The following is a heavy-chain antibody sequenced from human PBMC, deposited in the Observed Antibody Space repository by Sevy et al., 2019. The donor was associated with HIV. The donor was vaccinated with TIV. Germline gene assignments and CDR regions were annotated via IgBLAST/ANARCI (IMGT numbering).Heavy chain of an antibody. J-gene: IGHJ4*02. Sequence: GGSLRLSCAASGFTFDDYAMHWVRQAPGKGLGWVSGISWNSGSIGYVDSVKGRFTISRDNAKNSLYLQMNSLRAEDTALYYCAKGSSYDFQNYFDYWGQGTLVTVSS. V-gene: IGHV3-9*01. CDR1: GFTFDDYA. D-gene: IGHD5-18*01. CDR2: ISWNSGSI. CDR3: AKGSSYDFQNYFDY.